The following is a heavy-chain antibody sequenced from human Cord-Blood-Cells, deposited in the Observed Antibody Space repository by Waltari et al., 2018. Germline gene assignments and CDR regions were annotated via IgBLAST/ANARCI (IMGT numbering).Heavy chain of an antibody. CDR2: INPNSGGT. J-gene: IGHJ4*02. CDR3: ARGKQDGAYYFDY. D-gene: IGHD3-10*01. CDR1: GNTFTATY. V-gene: IGHV1-2*04. Sequence: QVQLVQSGAEVKKPGASVKVSCKDSGNTFTATYMHWVRPAPGQGLEWMGWINPNSGGTNYAQKFQGWVTMTRDTSISTAYMELSRLRSDDTAVYYCARGKQDGAYYFDYWGQGTLVTVSS.